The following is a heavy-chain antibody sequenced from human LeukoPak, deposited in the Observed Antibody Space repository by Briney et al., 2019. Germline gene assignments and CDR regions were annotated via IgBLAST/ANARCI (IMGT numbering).Heavy chain of an antibody. D-gene: IGHD1-26*01. J-gene: IGHJ4*02. V-gene: IGHV1-69*05. CDR1: GYTLTSYG. CDR2: IIPIFGTA. CDR3: ATGFTLPFLSGSYGSYFDY. Sequence: GASVKVSCKASGYTLTSYGISWVRQAPGQGLEWMGGIIPIFGTANYAQKFQGRVTITTDESTSTAYMELSSLRSEDTAVYYCATGFTLPFLSGSYGSYFDYWGQGTLVTVSS.